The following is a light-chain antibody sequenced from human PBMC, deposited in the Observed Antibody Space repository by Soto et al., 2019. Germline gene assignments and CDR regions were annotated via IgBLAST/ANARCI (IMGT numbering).Light chain of an antibody. CDR3: QQSGSRPGT. CDR2: ASL. J-gene: IGKJ1*01. CDR1: QSVGSSV. Sequence: EIVLTQSPGSLSMSPGDTATLSCRASQSVGSSVAWFQQKPGQAPRLLIYASLSRPTGVPARFGGSGSGTDFNLTISRLEPEDFAVYYCQQSGSRPGTFGQGTKVDIK. V-gene: IGKV3-20*01.